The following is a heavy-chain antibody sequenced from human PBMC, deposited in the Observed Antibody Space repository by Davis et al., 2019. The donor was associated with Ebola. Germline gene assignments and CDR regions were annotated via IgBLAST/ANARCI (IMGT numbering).Heavy chain of an antibody. CDR3: ARVDGDLCYPNWFDP. Sequence: PGGSLRLSCAASGFTFDDYGMSWVRQAPGKGLEWVSGINWNGGSTGYADSVKGRFTISRDNAKNSLYLQMNSLRAEDTALYYCARVDGDLCYPNWFDPWGQGTLVTVSS. CDR1: GFTFDDYG. CDR2: INWNGGST. V-gene: IGHV3-20*04. D-gene: IGHD3-10*01. J-gene: IGHJ5*02.